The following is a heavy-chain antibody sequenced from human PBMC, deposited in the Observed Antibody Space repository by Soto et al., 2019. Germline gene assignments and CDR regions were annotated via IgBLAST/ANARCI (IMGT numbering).Heavy chain of an antibody. CDR1: VYTFTSYY. Sequence: GSSVKVSCKASVYTFTSYYMHWVRQAPGQGLEWMGIINPSGGSTSYAQKFQGRVTMTRDTSTSTVYMELSSLRSEDTAVYYCARVGVEYYYDSWGQGTLVTVSS. CDR2: INPSGGST. V-gene: IGHV1-46*01. J-gene: IGHJ4*02. CDR3: ARVGVEYYYDS. D-gene: IGHD3-22*01.